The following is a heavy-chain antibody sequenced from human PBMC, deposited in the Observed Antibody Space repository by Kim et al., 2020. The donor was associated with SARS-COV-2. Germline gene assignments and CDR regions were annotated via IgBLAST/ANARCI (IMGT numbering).Heavy chain of an antibody. D-gene: IGHD3-10*01. CDR1: GFTFSSYA. J-gene: IGHJ6*02. CDR3: AKDRGLLAFSSGGMDV. Sequence: GGSLRLSCAASGFTFSSYAMSWVRQAPGKGLEWVSAISGSGGSTYYADSVKGRFTISRDNSKNTLYLQMNSLRAEDTAVYYCAKDRGLLAFSSGGMDVWGQGTTVTVSS. CDR2: ISGSGGST. V-gene: IGHV3-23*01.